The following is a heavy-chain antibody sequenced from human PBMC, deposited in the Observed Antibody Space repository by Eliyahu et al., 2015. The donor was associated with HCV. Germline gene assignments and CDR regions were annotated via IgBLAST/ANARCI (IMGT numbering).Heavy chain of an antibody. CDR3: ARLGGYYDSSGFDY. Sequence: QLQLQESGPGLVKPSETLSLTCTVSGGXISSSSYSWGWIRQPPGKGLEWIGSIYYSGSTYYNPSLKSRVTISVDTSKNQFSLKLSSVTAADTAVYYCARLGGYYDSSGFDYWGQGTLVTVSS. CDR1: GGXISSSSYS. V-gene: IGHV4-39*01. D-gene: IGHD3-22*01. J-gene: IGHJ4*02. CDR2: IYYSGST.